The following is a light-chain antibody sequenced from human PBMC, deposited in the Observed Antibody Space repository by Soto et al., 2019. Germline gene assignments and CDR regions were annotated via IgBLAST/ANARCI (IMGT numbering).Light chain of an antibody. CDR1: QSISSY. J-gene: IGKJ3*01. CDR2: AAS. V-gene: IGKV1-39*01. CDR3: QQSYYIPPFT. Sequence: DIQMTQSPSSLSASVGDRVTITCRASQSISSYLNWYQQKPGKAPNLLIYAASSLQSGVPSRFSGSGSGTDFPLTISSLQPEDSATYYCQQSYYIPPFTFGPGTKVDIK.